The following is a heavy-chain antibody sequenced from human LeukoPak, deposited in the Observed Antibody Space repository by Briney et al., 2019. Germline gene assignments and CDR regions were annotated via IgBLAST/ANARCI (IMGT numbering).Heavy chain of an antibody. Sequence: GGSLRLSCAASGFTFSSYWMSWVRQAPGKGLEWVANIKKDGSEKYYVDSVKGRFTISRDNAKTALYLQMHSLRVEDTAVYYCAKGGGLRFDPWGQGALVTVSS. CDR3: AKGGGLRFDP. CDR1: GFTFSSYW. J-gene: IGHJ5*02. V-gene: IGHV3-7*03. CDR2: IKKDGSEK.